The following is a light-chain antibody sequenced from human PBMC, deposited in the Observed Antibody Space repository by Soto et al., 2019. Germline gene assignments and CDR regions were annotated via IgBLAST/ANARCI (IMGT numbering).Light chain of an antibody. CDR1: QSISNW. CDR3: QQYSTYSPT. CDR2: DAS. J-gene: IGKJ1*01. Sequence: DIQMTQSPSTLSASVGDRVTLTCRASQSISNWLAWYQQKPGTAPKLLIYDASSLESGVPSRFSGSGSGTEFTLTISILQPDDFAAYYCQQYSTYSPTFGQGTKVEIK. V-gene: IGKV1-5*01.